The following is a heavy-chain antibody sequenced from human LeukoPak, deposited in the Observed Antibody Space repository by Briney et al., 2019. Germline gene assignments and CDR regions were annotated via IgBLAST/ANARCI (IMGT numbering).Heavy chain of an antibody. J-gene: IGHJ6*02. V-gene: IGHV1-2*02. CDR3: ARGPASGDDYRIGPNYYGMDV. CDR2: INPNSGGT. Sequence: ASVKVSCKASGYTFTGYYMHWVRQAPGQGLEWMGWINPNSGGTNYAQKFQGRVTMTRDTSISTAYMELSRLTSDDTAVYYCARGPASGDDYRIGPNYYGMDVWGQGTTVTVSS. CDR1: GYTFTGYY. D-gene: IGHD5-12*01.